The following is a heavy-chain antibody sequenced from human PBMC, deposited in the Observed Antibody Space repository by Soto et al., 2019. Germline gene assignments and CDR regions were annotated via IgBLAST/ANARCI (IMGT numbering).Heavy chain of an antibody. CDR3: ARRGIFTWSPAGFDP. V-gene: IGHV1-18*01. Sequence: GASVKVSCKASGYTFTSYGISWVRQAPGQGLEWMGWISAYNGNTNYAQKLQGRVTMTTDTSTSTAYMELRSLRSDDTAVYYCARRGIFTWSPAGFDPWGQGTLVTVSS. CDR1: GYTFTSYG. D-gene: IGHD3-3*01. J-gene: IGHJ5*02. CDR2: ISAYNGNT.